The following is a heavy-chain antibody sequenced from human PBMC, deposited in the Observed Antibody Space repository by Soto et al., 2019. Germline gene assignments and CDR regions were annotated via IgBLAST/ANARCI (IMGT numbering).Heavy chain of an antibody. CDR2: ISSSSSYT. J-gene: IGHJ4*02. V-gene: IGHV3-11*05. CDR1: GFTFSDYY. CDR3: ARDGLYSGYHDPKNFAY. D-gene: IGHD5-12*01. Sequence: QVQLVESGGGLVKPGGSLRLSCAASGFTFSDYYMSWIRQAPGKGLEWVSYISSSSSYTNYADSVKGRFTISRDNAKNSLYLQMNSLRAEDTAVYYCARDGLYSGYHDPKNFAYWGQGTLVTVSS.